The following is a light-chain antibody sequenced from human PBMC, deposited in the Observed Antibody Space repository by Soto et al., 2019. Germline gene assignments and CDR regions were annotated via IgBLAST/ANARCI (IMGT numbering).Light chain of an antibody. Sequence: DIQMTQSPSALSASVGDRVTITCRASQSIKTWLAWYQRKPGRAPNLLIYDASSLQSGVPSRFSGSGSGTEFTLTISSLQPDDSATYYCQQYESYSWTFGQGIKVDIK. CDR2: DAS. J-gene: IGKJ1*01. CDR1: QSIKTW. V-gene: IGKV1-5*01. CDR3: QQYESYSWT.